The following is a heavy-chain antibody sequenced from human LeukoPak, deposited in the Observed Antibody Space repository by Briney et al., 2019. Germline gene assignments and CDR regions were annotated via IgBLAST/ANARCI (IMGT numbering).Heavy chain of an antibody. CDR3: ARGYLAYYGMDV. J-gene: IGHJ6*02. CDR1: GFTFSSYD. CDR2: IGTAGDT. Sequence: GGSLRLSCAASGFTFSSYDMHWVRQATGKGLEWVSAIGTAGDTYYPGSVKGRFTISRENAKNSLYLQMNSLRAGDTAVYYCARGYLAYYGMDVWGQGTTVTVYS. V-gene: IGHV3-13*01. D-gene: IGHD5-18*01.